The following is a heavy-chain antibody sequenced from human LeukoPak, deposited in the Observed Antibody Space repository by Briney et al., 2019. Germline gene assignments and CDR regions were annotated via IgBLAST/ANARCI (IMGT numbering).Heavy chain of an antibody. J-gene: IGHJ5*02. CDR1: GYTFTSYA. D-gene: IGHD4-17*01. CDR2: INAGNGNT. Sequence: ASVKVSCKASGYTFTSYAMHWVRQAPGQRLEWMGWINAGNGNTKYSQKFQGRVTMTRDTSISTAYMELSRLRSDDTAVYYCARVGSYGDYSFDPWGQGTLVTVS. CDR3: ARVGSYGDYSFDP. V-gene: IGHV1-3*01.